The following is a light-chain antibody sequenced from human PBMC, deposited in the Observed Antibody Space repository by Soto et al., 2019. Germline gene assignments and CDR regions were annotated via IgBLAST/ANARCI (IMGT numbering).Light chain of an antibody. V-gene: IGKV3-15*01. J-gene: IGKJ1*01. CDR2: SAS. CDR1: QDLSNK. Sequence: ETVMTQSPATLSVSPGEGVTLSCRASQDLSNKLAWYQQKPGQAPRLLLYSASTRATGVPARFSGSGSGTEFTLSISSLQSEDFAVYHCQHYNDWRWTFGQGTKVEIK. CDR3: QHYNDWRWT.